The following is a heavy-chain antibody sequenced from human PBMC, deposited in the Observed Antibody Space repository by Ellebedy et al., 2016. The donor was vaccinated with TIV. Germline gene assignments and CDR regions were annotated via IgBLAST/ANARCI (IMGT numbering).Heavy chain of an antibody. CDR1: GFTFSSYA. CDR2: ISGSGGST. Sequence: PGGSLRLSCAASGFTFSSYAMSWVRQAPGKGLEWVSAISGSGGSTYYADSVKGRFTISRDNSKNSLYLQMNSLRTEDTALYYCAKEPNGSGSYGAFDYWGQGTLVTVSS. CDR3: AKEPNGSGSYGAFDY. J-gene: IGHJ4*02. V-gene: IGHV3-23*01. D-gene: IGHD3-10*01.